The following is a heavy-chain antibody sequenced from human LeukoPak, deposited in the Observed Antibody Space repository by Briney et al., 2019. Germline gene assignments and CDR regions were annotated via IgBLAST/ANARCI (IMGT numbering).Heavy chain of an antibody. CDR2: IRYDGSNK. Sequence: PGGSLRLSCAASGFTFRSYGMHWVRQAPGKGLEWVAFIRYDGSNKYYADSVKGRFTISRDNSKNTLYLQMNSLRAEDTAVYYCAKDPSGYCSSTSCSYYYYGMDVWGQGTTVTVSS. V-gene: IGHV3-30*02. CDR3: AKDPSGYCSSTSCSYYYYGMDV. CDR1: GFTFRSYG. D-gene: IGHD2-2*01. J-gene: IGHJ6*02.